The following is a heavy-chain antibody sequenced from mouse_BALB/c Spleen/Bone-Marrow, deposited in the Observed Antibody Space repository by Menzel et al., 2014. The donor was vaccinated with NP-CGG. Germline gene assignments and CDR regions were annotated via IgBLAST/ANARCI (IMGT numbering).Heavy chain of an antibody. CDR1: GFNNKDTY. D-gene: IGHD2-14*01. Sequence: VQLQQSGAELVKPGASVKLSCTASGFNNKDTYMHWVKQRPERGLEWIGRIDPANGNTKYDPKFQGKATITADTSSNTAYLQLSSLTSEDTAVYYCATYRYGWYFDVWGAGTTVTVSS. CDR3: ATYRYGWYFDV. CDR2: IDPANGNT. V-gene: IGHV14-3*02. J-gene: IGHJ1*01.